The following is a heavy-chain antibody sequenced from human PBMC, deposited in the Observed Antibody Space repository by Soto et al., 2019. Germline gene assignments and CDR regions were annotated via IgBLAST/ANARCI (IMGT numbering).Heavy chain of an antibody. CDR2: IYSGGST. CDR3: ARESYNLNPTGLGDYYYGMDV. CDR1: GFTVSSNY. Sequence: EVQLVESGGGLIQPGGSLRLSCAASGFTVSSNYMSWVRQAPGKGLEWVSVIYSGGSTYYADSVKGRFTISRDNSKNTMYLQMNSLRAEDTAVYYCARESYNLNPTGLGDYYYGMDVWGQGTTVTVSS. D-gene: IGHD1-20*01. V-gene: IGHV3-53*01. J-gene: IGHJ6*02.